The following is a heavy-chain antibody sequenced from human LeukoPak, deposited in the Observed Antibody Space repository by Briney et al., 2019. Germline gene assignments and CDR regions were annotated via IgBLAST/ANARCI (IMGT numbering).Heavy chain of an antibody. CDR1: GGSISSYY. Sequence: SETLSLTCTVSGGSISSYYWSWIRQPPGKGLEGIGYIYYSGSTNYNPSLKSRVSILVDTSKNQFSLKLSSVTAADTAVYYCARHGGYSSGWSNFDYWGQGTLVTVSS. CDR2: IYYSGST. CDR3: ARHGGYSSGWSNFDY. D-gene: IGHD6-19*01. V-gene: IGHV4-59*08. J-gene: IGHJ4*02.